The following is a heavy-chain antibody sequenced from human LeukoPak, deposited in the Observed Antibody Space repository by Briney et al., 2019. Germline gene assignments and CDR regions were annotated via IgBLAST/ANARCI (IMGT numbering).Heavy chain of an antibody. CDR2: INHSVST. J-gene: IGHJ4*02. CDR3: ARGKGYCSGGSCPPYDY. V-gene: IGHV4-34*01. Sequence: SETLSLTCAVYGGSLSVSNWSCICHTLGKRLGCGGEINHSVSTHYNPSLKSRVPISVDTSTNQFSLILCSATAANTRVYYSARGKGYCSGGSCPPYDYWGQGTLVTVSS. CDR1: GGSLSVSN. D-gene: IGHD2-15*01.